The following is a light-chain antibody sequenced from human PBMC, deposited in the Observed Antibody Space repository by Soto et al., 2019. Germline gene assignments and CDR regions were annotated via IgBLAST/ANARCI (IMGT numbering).Light chain of an antibody. CDR3: SSFTSSSTQV. J-gene: IGLJ3*02. CDR2: EVN. Sequence: QSVLTQPASVSGSLGQSITISCTGTSSDVGGYDYVSWYRLHPGKVPKLIIYEVNKRPSGVSNRFSGSKSANTASLTISGLQADDESDYYCSSFTSSSTQVFGGGTKLTVL. V-gene: IGLV2-14*01. CDR1: SSDVGGYDY.